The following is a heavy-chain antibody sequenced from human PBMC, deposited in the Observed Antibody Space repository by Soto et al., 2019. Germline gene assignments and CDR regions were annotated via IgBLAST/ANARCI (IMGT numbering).Heavy chain of an antibody. D-gene: IGHD6-13*01. Sequence: QVQLVQSGAEVKRPGASVKVFCKASGYTFTSYYIHWVRQAPGQGLEWMGIIKPSGGSTSYPQKFQGRVTMTRDASTSTVYMELSSLRSEDTAVFYCARDRGRAAAGEYYYYGMDVWGQGTTVTVSS. J-gene: IGHJ6*02. V-gene: IGHV1-46*01. CDR3: ARDRGRAAAGEYYYYGMDV. CDR2: IKPSGGST. CDR1: GYTFTSYY.